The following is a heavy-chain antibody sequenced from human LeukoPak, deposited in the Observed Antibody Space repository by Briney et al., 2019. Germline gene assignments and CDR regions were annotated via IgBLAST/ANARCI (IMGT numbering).Heavy chain of an antibody. Sequence: SETLSLTCTVSGDSISGYYWSWIRQSPGKGLEWMGNIYDGGSTNYNPSLMSRVTISVDTSKNQLSLSLKSVTAADTALYYCARCIVDSGYDCLDYWGQGTPVTVSS. CDR2: IYDGGST. D-gene: IGHD5-12*01. CDR1: GDSISGYY. V-gene: IGHV4-59*01. CDR3: ARCIVDSGYDCLDY. J-gene: IGHJ4*02.